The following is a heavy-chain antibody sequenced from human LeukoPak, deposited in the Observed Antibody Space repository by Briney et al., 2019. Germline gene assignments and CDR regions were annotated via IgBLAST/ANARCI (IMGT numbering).Heavy chain of an antibody. CDR2: INMDGRST. D-gene: IGHD4-17*01. CDR3: ALPLRDGDFYFES. Sequence: GWALTLPCPASGFTFSNYWMHWVRQAPGQGVVWVSRINMDGRSTNYAACVKGRFTISRDNAKNTVCLQMNTLRAEDTAVYYCALPLRDGDFYFESSGEGALVTVSP. V-gene: IGHV3-74*01. J-gene: IGHJ4*02. CDR1: GFTFSNYW.